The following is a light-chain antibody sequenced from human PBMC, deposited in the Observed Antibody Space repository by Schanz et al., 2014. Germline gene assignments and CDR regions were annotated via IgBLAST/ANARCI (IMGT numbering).Light chain of an antibody. Sequence: EIVLTQSPGTLSLSPGERATLSCRASQSVHRNYLAWHQQKPGQAPRLLIYGTSIRATGIPDRFSGSGSGTDFTLTISSLEPEDFAVYYCQQRSNWPYTFGQGTKLEIK. V-gene: IGKV3D-20*02. J-gene: IGKJ2*01. CDR1: QSVHRNY. CDR2: GTS. CDR3: QQRSNWPYT.